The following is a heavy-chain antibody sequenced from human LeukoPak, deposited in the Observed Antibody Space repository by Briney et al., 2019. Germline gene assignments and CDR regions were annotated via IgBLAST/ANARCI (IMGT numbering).Heavy chain of an antibody. CDR3: ATTGYYGSGSEDYYYGMDV. D-gene: IGHD3-10*01. J-gene: IGHJ6*02. CDR2: IYPGDSDT. CDR1: GYCFTTYW. Sequence: ESLKISCKGSGYCFTTYWIGWVRQMPGKGLEWMGIIYPGDSDTRYSPSFQGQVTISADKSINTAYLQWSSLKASDTAMYYCATTGYYGSGSEDYYYGMDVWGQGTTVTVSS. V-gene: IGHV5-51*01.